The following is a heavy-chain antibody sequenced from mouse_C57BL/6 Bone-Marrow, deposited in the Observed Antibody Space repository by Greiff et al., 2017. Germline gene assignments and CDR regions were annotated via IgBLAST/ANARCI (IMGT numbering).Heavy chain of an antibody. CDR1: GYTFTCYG. Sequence: QLPASGAELARPGASVKLSCQASGYTFTCYGISWVKQRTGQALAWIGEIYPSSDNTYYNEKCKGKATLTAYKSSSTAYMERRSLTSEDSAVYFCAQLVYYSMDYWGEGSSGTVSS. CDR2: IYPSSDNT. CDR3: AQLVYYSMDY. J-gene: IGHJ4*01. D-gene: IGHD4-1*02. V-gene: IGHV1-81*01.